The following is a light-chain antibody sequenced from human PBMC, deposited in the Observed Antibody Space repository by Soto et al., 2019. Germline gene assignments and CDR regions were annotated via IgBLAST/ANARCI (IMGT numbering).Light chain of an antibody. Sequence: DIQMTQSPSTLSASVGDRVTITCRASQSISSWLAWYQQKPGKAPKLLIYDASSLESGVPSRFSGSGSGTEFNLTISSLQPDDFATYYCQQYNSYSPEWTFGQGTKVEIK. J-gene: IGKJ1*01. CDR3: QQYNSYSPEWT. CDR1: QSISSW. V-gene: IGKV1-5*01. CDR2: DAS.